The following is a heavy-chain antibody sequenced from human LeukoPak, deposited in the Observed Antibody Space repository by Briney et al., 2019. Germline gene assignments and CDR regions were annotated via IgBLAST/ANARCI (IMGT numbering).Heavy chain of an antibody. CDR2: MDPNSGST. CDR1: GYNSSTYD. D-gene: IGHD5-24*01. V-gene: IGHV1-8*01. Sequence: GASVKVSCKTSGYNSSTYDINWVRQASGQGLEWMGWMDPNSGSTGYAQKFQDRVTMTRNTSINTAYMELSSLRSEDTAVYYCAREMGNYYYGMDVWGQGTTVTVSS. CDR3: AREMGNYYYGMDV. J-gene: IGHJ6*02.